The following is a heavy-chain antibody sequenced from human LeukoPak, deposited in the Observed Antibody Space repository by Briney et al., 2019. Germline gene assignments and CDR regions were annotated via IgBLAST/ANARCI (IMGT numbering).Heavy chain of an antibody. CDR1: GGSISSYY. J-gene: IGHJ4*02. CDR2: IYYSGST. Sequence: SETLSLTCTVSGGSISSYYWSWIRQPPGKGLEWIGYIYYSGSTNYNPSLKSRVTISIDTSKNQFSLKLISVTAADTAVYYCASSHMLQYCSRSTCGRDFDYWGQGTLVTVSS. V-gene: IGHV4-59*01. CDR3: ASSHMLQYCSRSTCGRDFDY. D-gene: IGHD2-2*01.